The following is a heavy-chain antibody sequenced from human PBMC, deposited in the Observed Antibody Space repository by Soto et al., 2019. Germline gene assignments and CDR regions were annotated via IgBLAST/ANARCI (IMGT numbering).Heavy chain of an antibody. CDR1: GYTFTSYA. CDR2: INAGNGNT. CDR3: ARGLFSGDYGDYRLDAFDI. J-gene: IGHJ3*02. V-gene: IGHV1-3*01. Sequence: ASVKVSCKASGYTFTSYAMHWVRQAPGQRLEWMGWINAGNGNTKYSQKFQGRVTITRDTSASTAYMELSSLRSEDTAVYYCARGLFSGDYGDYRLDAFDIRGQGTMVTVSS. D-gene: IGHD4-17*01.